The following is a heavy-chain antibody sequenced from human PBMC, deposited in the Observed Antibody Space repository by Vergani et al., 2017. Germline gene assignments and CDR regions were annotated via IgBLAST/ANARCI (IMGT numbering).Heavy chain of an antibody. CDR1: GYTFTSYG. V-gene: IGHV1-18*04. CDR3: ARVRDTMVRGVIGRDYYYYMDV. Sequence: QVQLVQSGAEVKKPGASVKVSCKASGYTFTSYGISWVRQAPGQGLEWMGWIRAYNGNTNYEQKLQGRVTMTTDTSTSTAYMELRSLRSYDTAVYYCARVRDTMVRGVIGRDYYYYMDVWGKGTTVTVSS. CDR2: IRAYNGNT. J-gene: IGHJ6*03. D-gene: IGHD3-10*01.